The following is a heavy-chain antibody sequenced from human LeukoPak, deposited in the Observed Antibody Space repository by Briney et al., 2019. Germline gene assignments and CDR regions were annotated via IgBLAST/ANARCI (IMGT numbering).Heavy chain of an antibody. CDR1: GYTFTSYG. CDR2: ISAYNGNT. D-gene: IGHD4-17*01. CDR3: ARETVTTPEYGMDV. J-gene: IGHJ6*02. Sequence: ASVKVSCKASGYTFTSYGISWVRQAPGQGLEWMGWISAYNGNTNYAQKFQGRVTMTTDTSTSTAYMELRSLRSDDTAVYYCARETVTTPEYGMDVWGQGTTVTVSS. V-gene: IGHV1-18*01.